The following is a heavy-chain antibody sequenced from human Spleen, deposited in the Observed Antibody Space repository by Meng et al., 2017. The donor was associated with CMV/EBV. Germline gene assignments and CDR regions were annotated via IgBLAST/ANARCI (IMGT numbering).Heavy chain of an antibody. CDR1: GYPFTGYD. Sequence: QVQLVQSGAEVKKPGASVKVSCKASGYPFTGYDINWVRQATGQGLEWMGWMNPSSSNTGYAQKFQGRVTMSADTSISTAYMELSSLRYEDTAVYYCARGRLKLDRRKFDSWGQGTLVTVSS. J-gene: IGHJ4*02. CDR2: MNPSSSNT. CDR3: ARGRLKLDRRKFDS. D-gene: IGHD1-1*01. V-gene: IGHV1-8*01.